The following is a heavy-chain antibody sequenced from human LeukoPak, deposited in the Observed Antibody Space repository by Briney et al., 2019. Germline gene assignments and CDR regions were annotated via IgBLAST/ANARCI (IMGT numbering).Heavy chain of an antibody. CDR1: GGTISSYY. V-gene: IGHV4-59*01. Sequence: SETLSLTCTVSGGTISSYYWSWIRQPPGKGLEWIGYIYYSGSTNYNPSLKSRVTISIDTSKNQFSLKLSSLTAADTAIYYCARGIESYGDYGYWGQGILVTVSS. CDR3: ARGIESYGDYGY. CDR2: IYYSGST. J-gene: IGHJ4*02. D-gene: IGHD4-17*01.